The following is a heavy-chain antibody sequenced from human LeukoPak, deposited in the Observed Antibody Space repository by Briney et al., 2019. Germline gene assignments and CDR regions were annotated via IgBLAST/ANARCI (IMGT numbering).Heavy chain of an antibody. CDR3: ARGPPRGKYYYMDV. CDR2: IGTANDT. D-gene: IGHD1-1*01. Sequence: PGGSLRLSCAASGFTFSSFVMHWVRQPTGQGLEWVSTIGTANDTYYPGSVEGRFTLSRDNAKNSLYLQMNSLTAGDTAVYYCARGPPRGKYYYMDVWGKGTTVTVSS. J-gene: IGHJ6*03. CDR1: GFTFSSFV. V-gene: IGHV3-13*01.